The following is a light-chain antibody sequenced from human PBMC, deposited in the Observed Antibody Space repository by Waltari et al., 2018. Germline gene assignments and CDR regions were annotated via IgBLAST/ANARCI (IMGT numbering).Light chain of an antibody. CDR3: QSFDTSLSGYVV. CDR1: TPTIGAGYA. V-gene: IGLV1-40*01. J-gene: IGLJ2*01. Sequence: QSVLPQPPSVSGAPGQRVTISCTGSTPTIGAGYAVHWYQQLPRTAPKLLIYNNHDRPSGVPDRFSGSRSGTSASLAITGLQAEDEADYYCQSFDTSLSGYVVFGGGTKLTVL. CDR2: NNH.